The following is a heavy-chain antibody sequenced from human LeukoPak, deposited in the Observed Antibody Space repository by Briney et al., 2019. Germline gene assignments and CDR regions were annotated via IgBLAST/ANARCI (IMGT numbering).Heavy chain of an antibody. J-gene: IGHJ4*02. CDR3: ARETADGGALFDY. CDR1: GYTLTGYY. CDR2: INPNSGGT. D-gene: IGHD1-14*01. Sequence: ASVKVSCKASGYTLTGYYMHWVRQAPGQGLEWMGWINPNSGGTNYAQKFQGRVTMTRDTPISTAYIELSRLRSDDTAVYYCARETADGGALFDYWGQGTLVTVSS. V-gene: IGHV1-2*02.